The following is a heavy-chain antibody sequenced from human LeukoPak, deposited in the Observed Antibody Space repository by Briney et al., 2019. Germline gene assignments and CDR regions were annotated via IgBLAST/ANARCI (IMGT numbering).Heavy chain of an antibody. V-gene: IGHV3-21*06. CDR3: ARETWIDY. CDR2: ISSSNYV. Sequence: GGSLRLSCAASEFTFSTYTMNWARQAPGKGLEWVSSISSSNYVDYADSVKGRFTISRDNAKNSLYLQMNSLRAEDTAVYYCARETWIDYWGQGTLVTVSS. J-gene: IGHJ4*02. D-gene: IGHD5-12*01. CDR1: EFTFSTYT.